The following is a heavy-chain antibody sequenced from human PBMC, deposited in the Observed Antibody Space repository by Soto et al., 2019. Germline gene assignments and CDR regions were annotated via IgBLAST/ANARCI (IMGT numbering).Heavy chain of an antibody. CDR1: GGTFSSYT. Sequence: QVQLVQSGAEVKKPGYSVMVSCKASGGTFSSYTISWERQAPGQGLEWMGGIIPIFGTANYAQKFQGRVTITADESTSTAYMELSSLRSEDTAVYYCARGNHRWLQLWYFDLWGRGTLVTVSS. CDR2: IIPIFGTA. J-gene: IGHJ2*01. D-gene: IGHD5-12*01. V-gene: IGHV1-69*12. CDR3: ARGNHRWLQLWYFDL.